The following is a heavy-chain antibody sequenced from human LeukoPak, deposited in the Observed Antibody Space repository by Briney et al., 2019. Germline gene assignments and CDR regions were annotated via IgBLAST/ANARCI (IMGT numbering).Heavy chain of an antibody. CDR2: IYYSGST. CDR1: GGSISSYY. D-gene: IGHD4-17*01. CDR3: ARTYGDSDYIDY. J-gene: IGHJ4*02. V-gene: IGHV4-59*08. Sequence: SETLSLTCSVSGGSISSYYWSWIRQPPGKGLEWIGYIYYSGSTNYNPSLKSRVTISVDTSKNQFSLKLSSVTAADTAVYYCARTYGDSDYIDYWGQGTLVTVSS.